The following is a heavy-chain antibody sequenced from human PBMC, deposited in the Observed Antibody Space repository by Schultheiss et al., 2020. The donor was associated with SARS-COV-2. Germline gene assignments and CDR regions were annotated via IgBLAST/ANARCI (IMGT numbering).Heavy chain of an antibody. V-gene: IGHV3-23*01. CDR3: ARDGRYFDGAAVGY. J-gene: IGHJ4*02. Sequence: GGSLRLSCAASGFTFSRCAMSWVRQSPEKGLEWVSIITASGATTYYADSVKGRFTTTRDNSKNTIHLQMNSLRAEDTAVYYCARDGRYFDGAAVGYWGQGTLVTVSS. D-gene: IGHD3-9*01. CDR2: ITASGATT. CDR1: GFTFSRCA.